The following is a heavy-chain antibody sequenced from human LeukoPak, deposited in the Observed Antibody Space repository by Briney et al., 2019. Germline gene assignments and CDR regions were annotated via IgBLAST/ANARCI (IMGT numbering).Heavy chain of an antibody. J-gene: IGHJ4*02. CDR3: AKGGYSSSWYIRSPDY. D-gene: IGHD6-13*01. V-gene: IGHV3-30*04. CDR1: GFTLSSYA. Sequence: GRSLRLSCAASGFTLSSYAMHWVRQAPGKGLEWVAVISYDGSNKYYADSVKGRFTISRDNSKNTLYLQMNSLRAEDTAVYYCAKGGYSSSWYIRSPDYWGQGTLVTVSS. CDR2: ISYDGSNK.